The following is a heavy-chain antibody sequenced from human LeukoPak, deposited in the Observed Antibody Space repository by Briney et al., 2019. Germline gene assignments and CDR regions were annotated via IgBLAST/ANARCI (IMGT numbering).Heavy chain of an antibody. D-gene: IGHD1-1*01. CDR2: ISSSAVSS. Sequence: GGSLRLSCAASGLTFSSYAISWVRQAPGKGLEWVSSISSSAVSSYYADSVKGRFTISRDNSKNTLYLQMNSLTAEDTAVYYCAKDMGSRATNFDYWGQGTLVTVSS. CDR3: AKDMGSRATNFDY. J-gene: IGHJ4*02. CDR1: GLTFSSYA. V-gene: IGHV3-23*01.